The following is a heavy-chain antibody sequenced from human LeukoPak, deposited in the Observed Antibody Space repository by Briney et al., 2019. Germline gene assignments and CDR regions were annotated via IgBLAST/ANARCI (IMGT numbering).Heavy chain of an antibody. CDR2: INHSGST. J-gene: IGHJ4*02. V-gene: IGHV4-34*01. D-gene: IGHD6-13*01. CDR3: ARHPARYSSSWSYFDY. CDR1: GGSISSYY. Sequence: PSETLSLTCTVSGGSISSYYWSWIRQPPGKGLEWIGEINHSGSTNYNPSLKSRVTISVDTSKNQFSLKLSSVTAADTAVYYCARHPARYSSSWSYFDYWGQGTLVTVSS.